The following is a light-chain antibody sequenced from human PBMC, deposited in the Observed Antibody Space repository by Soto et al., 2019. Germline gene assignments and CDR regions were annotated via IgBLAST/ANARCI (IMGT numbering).Light chain of an antibody. Sequence: NFMLTQPHSVSESPGKTVAISCTGSSGSVASNYVHWYQRRPGSAPTIVIYGDNQRPSGVPDRFSGSIDSSSNSASLTISRLKTEDEADYFSQSYDRSSLYVFGTGTKV. J-gene: IGLJ1*01. CDR3: QSYDRSSLYV. CDR2: GDN. CDR1: SGSVASNY. V-gene: IGLV6-57*02.